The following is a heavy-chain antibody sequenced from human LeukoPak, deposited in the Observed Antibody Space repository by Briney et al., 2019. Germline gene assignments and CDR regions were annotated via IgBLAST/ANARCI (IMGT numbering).Heavy chain of an antibody. J-gene: IGHJ5*02. Sequence: SGPTLVKPTQTLTLTCTFSGFSLTTSGVGVGWIRQPPGKALEWLALIYWNDDKRYSPSLNSRLTITKDTSKNQVVLTMTNVDPVDTATYYCAYRLPVDTHIYGNNWFDPWGQGTPVTVSS. CDR2: IYWNDDK. CDR1: GFSLTTSGVG. D-gene: IGHD5-18*01. CDR3: AYRLPVDTHIYGNNWFDP. V-gene: IGHV2-5*01.